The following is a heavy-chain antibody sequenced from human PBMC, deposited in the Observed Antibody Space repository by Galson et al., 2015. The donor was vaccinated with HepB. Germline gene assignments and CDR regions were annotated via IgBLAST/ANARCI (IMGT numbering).Heavy chain of an antibody. CDR2: INHSGST. CDR1: GGSFSGYY. J-gene: IGHJ5*02. Sequence: ETLSLTCAVYGGSFSGYYWSWIRQPPGKGLEWIGEINHSGSTNYNPSLKSRVTISVDTSKNQFSLKMSSVTAADTAVYYCARRGSSKWGWFDPWGQGTLVTVSS. V-gene: IGHV4-34*01. CDR3: ARRGSSKWGWFDP. D-gene: IGHD2-8*01.